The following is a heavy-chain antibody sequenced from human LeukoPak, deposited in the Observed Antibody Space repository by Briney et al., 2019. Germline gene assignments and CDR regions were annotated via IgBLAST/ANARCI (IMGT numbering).Heavy chain of an antibody. Sequence: GGSLRLSCAASGFTFSSYEMNWVRQAPGRGLEWVSALYSGGSTYYADSVKGRFTISRDSSKNTLFLQMNRLRAEDTAMYYCVRNSYGSGSTPLGPWGQGTLVTVSS. CDR1: GFTFSSYE. V-gene: IGHV3-66*01. CDR2: LYSGGST. J-gene: IGHJ5*02. D-gene: IGHD3-10*01. CDR3: VRNSYGSGSTPLGP.